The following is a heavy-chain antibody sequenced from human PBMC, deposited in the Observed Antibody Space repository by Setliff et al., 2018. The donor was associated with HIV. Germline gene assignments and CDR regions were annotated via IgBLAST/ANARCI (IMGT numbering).Heavy chain of an antibody. D-gene: IGHD5-12*01. J-gene: IGHJ4*02. CDR3: AKSSPSIGYISDH. CDR1: GYSISSGYY. Sequence: SEILSLTCAVSGYSISSGYYWGWIRQPPGKGLEWIGSIYHSGSTYYNTSLKSRVTISTDTSKNKFSLNVRSVTAADTAVYFCAKSSPSIGYISDHWGQGTLVTVSS. V-gene: IGHV4-38-2*01. CDR2: IYHSGST.